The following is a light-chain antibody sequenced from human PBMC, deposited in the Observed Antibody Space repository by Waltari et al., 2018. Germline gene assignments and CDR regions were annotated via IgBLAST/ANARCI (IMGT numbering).Light chain of an antibody. CDR3: QQYDNWPPWT. V-gene: IGKV3-15*01. Sequence: EIVMTQSPATLSVSPGERATLSCRASQSIRTSLAWYPQTHGQPPRLLIYGASTRATGIPARFRCSGSGTEFTLTISSLQSEDFAVYYCQQYDNWPPWTFGPGTRVEVK. J-gene: IGKJ1*01. CDR1: QSIRTS. CDR2: GAS.